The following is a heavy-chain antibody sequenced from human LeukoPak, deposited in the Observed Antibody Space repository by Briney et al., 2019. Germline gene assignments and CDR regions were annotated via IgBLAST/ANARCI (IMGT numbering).Heavy chain of an antibody. CDR1: GGSISSRDYY. CDR2: IYYSGST. CDR3: ARGRSNYYDSSGYYDHYYYGMDV. Sequence: PSKTLSLTCSVSGGSISSRDYYWSWIRQHPGKGLEWIGYIYYSGSTYYNPSLKSRVSISVDTSKNQFSLKLSSVTAADTAVYYCARGRSNYYDSSGYYDHYYYGMDVWGQGTTVTVSS. J-gene: IGHJ6*02. D-gene: IGHD3-22*01. V-gene: IGHV4-31*03.